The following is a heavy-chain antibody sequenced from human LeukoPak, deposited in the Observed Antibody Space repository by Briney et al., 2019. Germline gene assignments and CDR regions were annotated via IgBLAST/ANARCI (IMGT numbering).Heavy chain of an antibody. D-gene: IGHD3-10*01. CDR2: MNPNSGNT. CDR1: GYTFTSYD. V-gene: IGHV1-8*01. Sequence: GASVKVSCKASGYTFTSYDINWVRQATGQGLEWMGWMNPNSGNTGYAQKFQGRVTMTRNTSISTAYMELSSLRSEDTAVYYCARDQGLGSGSSASNWFDPWGQGTLVTVSS. CDR3: ARDQGLGSGSSASNWFDP. J-gene: IGHJ5*02.